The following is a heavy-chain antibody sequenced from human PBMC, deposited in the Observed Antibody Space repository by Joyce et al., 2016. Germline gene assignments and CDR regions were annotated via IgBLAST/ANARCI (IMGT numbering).Heavy chain of an antibody. CDR2: ISRSSSYI. V-gene: IGHV3-21*01. D-gene: IGHD5-18*01. CDR1: GFTLSDYS. J-gene: IGHJ4*02. Sequence: EVQLVESGGGLVKPGGSLRLSCAASGFTLSDYSMTWLRQAPGKGLEWVSYISRSSSYIYYADALKGRLTISRDNAQNSLHLQMNILRVEDTAVYYCARAVGSNGYADFWGQGTLVMVSS. CDR3: ARAVGSNGYADF.